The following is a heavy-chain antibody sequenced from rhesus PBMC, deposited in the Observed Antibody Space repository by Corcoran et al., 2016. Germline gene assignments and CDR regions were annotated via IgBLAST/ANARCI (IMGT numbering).Heavy chain of an antibody. CDR2: IDGKSAST. CDR3: ARAEYSNYPDY. Sequence: QVKLQQWGEGLVKPSETLSLTCAVYGGSITGYYWSWIRPPRGKGLEWIGNIDGKSASTNYNPSLKNRVTISKDTSKNQFSLKLSSVTAADTAVYYCARAEYSNYPDYWGQGVLVTVSS. D-gene: IGHD4-23*01. V-gene: IGHV4-73*01. CDR1: GGSITGYY. J-gene: IGHJ4*01.